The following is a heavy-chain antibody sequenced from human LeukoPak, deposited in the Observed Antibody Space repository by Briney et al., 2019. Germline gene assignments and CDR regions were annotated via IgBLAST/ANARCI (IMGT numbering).Heavy chain of an antibody. CDR3: ATTQEQELVLSY. Sequence: ASVKVSCKASGYTFTSYGISWVRQAPGQGLEWMGWISAYNGNTNYAQKLQGRVTMTTDTSTSTAYMELRSLRSDDTAVYYCATTQEQELVLSYWGQGTLVTVSS. CDR2: ISAYNGNT. J-gene: IGHJ4*02. CDR1: GYTFTSYG. D-gene: IGHD6-13*01. V-gene: IGHV1-18*01.